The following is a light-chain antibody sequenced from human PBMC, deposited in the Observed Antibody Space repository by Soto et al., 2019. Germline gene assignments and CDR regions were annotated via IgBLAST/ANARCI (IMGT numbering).Light chain of an antibody. V-gene: IGKV1-5*03. Sequence: DIQMTQSPSTLSASVGDRVTITCRASQSIRSWLAWYQQKPGKAPNLLIYKASSLESGVPSRFSGSRSGTEFTLTISSLQPDDFATYYCQQYNSHPWTFGQGTKLEIK. CDR1: QSIRSW. J-gene: IGKJ1*01. CDR3: QQYNSHPWT. CDR2: KAS.